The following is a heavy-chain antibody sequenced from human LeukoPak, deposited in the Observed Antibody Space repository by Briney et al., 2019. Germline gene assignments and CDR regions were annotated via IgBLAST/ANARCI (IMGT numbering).Heavy chain of an antibody. CDR3: ARDETYYDFWSGYPNFDY. D-gene: IGHD3-3*01. CDR1: GGTFSSYA. J-gene: IGHJ4*02. V-gene: IGHV1-69*13. CDR2: IIPIFGTA. Sequence: ASVKVSCKASGGTFSSYAISWVRQAPGQGLEWMGGIIPIFGTANYAQKFQGRVTITADESTSTACMELSSLRSEDTAVYYCARDETYYDFWSGYPNFDYWGQGTLVTVSS.